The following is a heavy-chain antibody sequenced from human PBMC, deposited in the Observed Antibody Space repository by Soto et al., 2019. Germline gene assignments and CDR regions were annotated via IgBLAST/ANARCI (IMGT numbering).Heavy chain of an antibody. CDR1: GFTFSNYW. D-gene: IGHD6-19*01. J-gene: IGHJ4*02. CDR3: ARDPAPSGWYDY. CDR2: INSDGSST. Sequence: VGSVRLSCAASGFTFSNYWMHWVRQVPGKGLVWVSRINSDGSSTTYADSVKGRFTTSRDNAKSTLYLQMNSLRAEDTAVYYCARDPAPSGWYDYWGQGTLVTVSS. V-gene: IGHV3-74*01.